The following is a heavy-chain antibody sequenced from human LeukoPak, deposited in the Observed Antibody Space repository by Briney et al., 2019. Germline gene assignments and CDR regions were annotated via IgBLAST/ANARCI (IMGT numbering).Heavy chain of an antibody. Sequence: GGSLRLSCAASGFTFSSYGMHWVRQAPGKGLEWVAVIWYDGSNKYYVDSVKGRFTISRDNSKNTLYLQMNSLRAEDTAVYYCARAGYYYDSSGFYYFDYWGQGALVTVSS. J-gene: IGHJ4*02. D-gene: IGHD3-22*01. V-gene: IGHV3-33*01. CDR3: ARAGYYYDSSGFYYFDY. CDR1: GFTFSSYG. CDR2: IWYDGSNK.